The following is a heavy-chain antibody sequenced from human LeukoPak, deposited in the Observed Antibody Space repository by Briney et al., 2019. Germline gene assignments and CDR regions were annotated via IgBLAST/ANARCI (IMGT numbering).Heavy chain of an antibody. V-gene: IGHV3-74*01. Sequence: GGSLRLSCAASGFTFSSYWMHWVRQAPGKGLVWVSVINNDGSGTNYADSVKGRSTISRDNAKNSLYLQMNSLTAEDTALYYCAKDGVQYSSSWYWFDPWGQGTLVTVSS. D-gene: IGHD6-13*01. J-gene: IGHJ5*02. CDR1: GFTFSSYW. CDR2: INNDGSGT. CDR3: AKDGVQYSSSWYWFDP.